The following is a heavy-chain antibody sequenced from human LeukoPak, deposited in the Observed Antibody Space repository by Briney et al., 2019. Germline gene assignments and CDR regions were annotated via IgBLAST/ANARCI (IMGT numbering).Heavy chain of an antibody. Sequence: EPSETLSLTCAVYGGSFSGYYWSWIRQPPGKGLEWIGEINHSGSTNYNPSLKSRVTISVDTSKNQFSLKLSSVTAADTAVYYCARAPGPSSWTRNYYYYMDVWGKGTTVTVSS. CDR3: ARAPGPSSWTRNYYYYMDV. CDR2: INHSGST. D-gene: IGHD6-13*01. CDR1: GGSFSGYY. J-gene: IGHJ6*03. V-gene: IGHV4-34*01.